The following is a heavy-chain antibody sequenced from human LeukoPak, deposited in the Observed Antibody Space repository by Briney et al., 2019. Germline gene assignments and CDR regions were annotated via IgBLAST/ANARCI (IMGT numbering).Heavy chain of an antibody. J-gene: IGHJ4*02. V-gene: IGHV3-64*01. D-gene: IGHD5-18*01. CDR1: GFTFSSYA. CDR2: ISGNGGST. Sequence: GGSLRLSCAASGFTFSSYAMHWVRQAPGKGLEYVSAISGNGGSTYYANSVKGRFTISRDNSKNTLYLQMGSLRAEDMAVYYCARSPTSGYSYVYFDYWGQGTLVTVSS. CDR3: ARSPTSGYSYVYFDY.